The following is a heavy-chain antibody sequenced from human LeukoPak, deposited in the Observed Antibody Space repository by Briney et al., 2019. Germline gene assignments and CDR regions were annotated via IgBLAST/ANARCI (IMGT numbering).Heavy chain of an antibody. D-gene: IGHD5-12*01. CDR3: ARGNVDIVATIELWFDP. V-gene: IGHV7-4-1*02. Sequence: ASVKVSCKASGYTFTSHAMNWVRQAPGQGLEWMGWINTNTGNPTYAQGFTGRFVFSLDTSVSTAYLQISRLKAEDTAVYYCARGNVDIVATIELWFDPWGQGTLVTVSS. J-gene: IGHJ5*02. CDR1: GYTFTSHA. CDR2: INTNTGNP.